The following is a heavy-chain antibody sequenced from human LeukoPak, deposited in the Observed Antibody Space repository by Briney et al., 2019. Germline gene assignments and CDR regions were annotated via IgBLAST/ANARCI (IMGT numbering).Heavy chain of an antibody. D-gene: IGHD3-10*01. CDR3: ASLYYGSGSYYSH. V-gene: IGHV1-2*02. J-gene: IGHJ4*02. CDR2: INPNSGGT. CDR1: GYTFTGYY. Sequence: GASVKVSCKASGYTFTGYYMHWVRQAPGPGLEWMGWINPNSGGTNYAQKFQGRVTMTRDTSISTAYMELSRLRSDDTAVYYCASLYYGSGSYYSHWGQGTLVTVSS.